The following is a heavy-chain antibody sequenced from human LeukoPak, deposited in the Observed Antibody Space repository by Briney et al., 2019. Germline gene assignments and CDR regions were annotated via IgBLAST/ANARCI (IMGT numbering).Heavy chain of an antibody. CDR1: GYTFNTYG. Sequence: GASVKVSCKASGYTFNTYGINWVRQAPGQGLEWMGWISAYNGNTNYAQNFQGRITLTTDTSTNMAYMELTGLRSDDTAVYYCARDGRQWVPLNWFDPWGQGTLVTVSS. V-gene: IGHV1-18*04. J-gene: IGHJ5*02. CDR2: ISAYNGNT. CDR3: ARDGRQWVPLNWFDP. D-gene: IGHD6-19*01.